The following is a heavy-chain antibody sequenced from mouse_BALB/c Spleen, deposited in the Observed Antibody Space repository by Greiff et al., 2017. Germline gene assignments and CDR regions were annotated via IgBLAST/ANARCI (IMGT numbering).Heavy chain of an antibody. CDR3: ARRMDY. CDR2: ISYSGST. CDR1: GYSITSDYA. Sequence: DVKLQESGPGLVKPSQSLSLTCTVTGYSITSDYAWNWIRQFPGNKLEWMGYISYSGSTSYNPSLKSRISITRDTSKNQFFLQLNSVTTEDTATYYCARRMDYWGHGTSVTVSS. J-gene: IGHJ4*01. V-gene: IGHV3-2*02.